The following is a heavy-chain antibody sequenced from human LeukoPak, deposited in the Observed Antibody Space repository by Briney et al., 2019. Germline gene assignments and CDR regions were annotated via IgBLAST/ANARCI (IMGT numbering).Heavy chain of an antibody. J-gene: IGHJ4*02. CDR3: AKWGDYDILTGYYDPDY. CDR1: GFTFSSSA. V-gene: IGHV3-23*01. D-gene: IGHD3-9*01. Sequence: GGSLRLSCVVSGFTFSSSAMNWVRQAPGKGLQWVSAISGGGIYIYHADSVKGRFTTSRDNPKNTLYLQMNSLRAEDTAVYYCAKWGDYDILTGYYDPDYWGQGTLVTVSS. CDR2: ISGGGIYI.